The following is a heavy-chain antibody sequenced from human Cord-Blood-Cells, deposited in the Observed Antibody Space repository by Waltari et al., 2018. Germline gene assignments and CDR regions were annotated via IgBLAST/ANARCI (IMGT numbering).Heavy chain of an antibody. CDR2: IIPIFGTA. J-gene: IGHJ3*02. Sequence: QVQLVQSGAEVKKPGSSVKVSCKASGGTFSSYAISWVRQAPRQGLEWRGGIIPIFGTANYAQKFQGRVTITADESTSTAYMELSSLRSEDTAVYYCARFLDATGDNAFDIWGQGTMVTVSS. CDR1: GGTFSSYA. CDR3: ARFLDATGDNAFDI. D-gene: IGHD7-27*01. V-gene: IGHV1-69*01.